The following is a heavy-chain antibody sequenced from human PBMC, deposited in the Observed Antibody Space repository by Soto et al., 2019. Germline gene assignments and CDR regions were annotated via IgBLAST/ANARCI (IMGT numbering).Heavy chain of an antibody. D-gene: IGHD1-20*01. CDR3: ARDSYNWNDDWIDP. CDR1: GGTFSSYA. CDR2: IIPIFGTA. Sequence: SVKVSCKASGGTFSSYAISWVRQAPGQGLEWMGGIIPIFGTANYAQKFQGRVTVTADESTSTAYMELSSLRSEDTAVYYCARDSYNWNDDWIDPWGQATLVTVSS. V-gene: IGHV1-69*13. J-gene: IGHJ5*02.